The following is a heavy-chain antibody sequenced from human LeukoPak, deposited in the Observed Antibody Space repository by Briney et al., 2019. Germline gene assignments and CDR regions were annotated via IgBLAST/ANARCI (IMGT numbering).Heavy chain of an antibody. CDR2: TWYDGSNK. Sequence: GGSLRLSCAASGFTFSSYGMHGVRQAPGKGLEWVAVTWYDGSNKYYADSVKGRFTISRDNSKNTLYLQMNSLRAEDTAVYYCARPNTAMVRGVIIPLDYWGQGTLVTVSS. CDR1: GFTFSSYG. V-gene: IGHV3-33*01. D-gene: IGHD3-10*01. J-gene: IGHJ4*02. CDR3: ARPNTAMVRGVIIPLDY.